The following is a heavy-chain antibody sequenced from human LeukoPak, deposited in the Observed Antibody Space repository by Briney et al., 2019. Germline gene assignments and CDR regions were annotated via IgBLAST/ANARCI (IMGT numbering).Heavy chain of an antibody. V-gene: IGHV1-8*01. Sequence: ASVKVSCKASGYTFTSYDINWVRQATGQGLEWMGWMNPNSGNTGYAQKFQGRGTMTRNTSISTAYMELSSLRSEDTAVYYCARVPGGYYGSGSYIPYYYYYYYMDVWGKGTTVTVSS. CDR2: MNPNSGNT. CDR3: ARVPGGYYGSGSYIPYYYYYYYMDV. J-gene: IGHJ6*03. CDR1: GYTFTSYD. D-gene: IGHD3-10*01.